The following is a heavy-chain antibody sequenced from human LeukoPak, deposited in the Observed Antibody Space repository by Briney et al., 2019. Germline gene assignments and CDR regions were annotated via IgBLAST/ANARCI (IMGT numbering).Heavy chain of an antibody. V-gene: IGHV3-21*01. CDR3: ARDLYGSGSYYGSLAFDI. J-gene: IGHJ3*02. CDR2: ISSSSSYI. D-gene: IGHD3-10*01. CDR1: GFTFSSYS. Sequence: PGGSLRLSCAASGFTFSSYSMNWVRQAPGKGLEWVSSISSSSSYIYYADSVKGRFTISRDNAKNSLYLQMNSLRAEDTAVYYCARDLYGSGSYYGSLAFDIWGQGTMVPVSS.